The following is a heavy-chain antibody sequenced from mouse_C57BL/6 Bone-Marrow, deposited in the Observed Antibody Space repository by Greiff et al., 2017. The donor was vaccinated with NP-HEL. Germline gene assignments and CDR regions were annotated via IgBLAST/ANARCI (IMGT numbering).Heavy chain of an antibody. V-gene: IGHV1-15*01. J-gene: IGHJ1*03. CDR3: TSEEIYYYGSRRWYFDV. CDR1: GYTFTDYE. Sequence: QVQLQQSGAELVRPGASVTLSCKASGYTFTDYEMHWVKQTPVHGLEWIGAIDPETGGTAYNQKFKSKAILTADKSSSTAYMELRSLTSEDSAVYYCTSEEIYYYGSRRWYFDVWGTGTTVTVSS. D-gene: IGHD1-1*01. CDR2: IDPETGGT.